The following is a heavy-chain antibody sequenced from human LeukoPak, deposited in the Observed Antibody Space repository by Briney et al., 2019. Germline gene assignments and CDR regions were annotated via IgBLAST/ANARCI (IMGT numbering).Heavy chain of an antibody. J-gene: IGHJ4*02. V-gene: IGHV3-74*01. D-gene: IGHD3-3*01. Sequence: GGSLRLSCAASGFTFSSYWMHWVRQAPGKGLVWVSRINSDASSTSYADSVKGRFTISRDNAKNTLYLQMNSLRAEDTAVYYCARGLYYDFWSGYLGDSGPGYYFDYWGQGTLVTVSS. CDR1: GFTFSSYW. CDR2: INSDASST. CDR3: ARGLYYDFWSGYLGDSGPGYYFDY.